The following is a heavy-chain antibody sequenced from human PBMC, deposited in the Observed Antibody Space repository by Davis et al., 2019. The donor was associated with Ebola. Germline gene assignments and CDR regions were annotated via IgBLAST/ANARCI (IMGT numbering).Heavy chain of an antibody. CDR1: GGSVSSGSYY. J-gene: IGHJ4*02. D-gene: IGHD1-26*01. CDR3: ARGGVGTNFDY. V-gene: IGHV4-61*01. Sequence: MPSETLSLTCTVSGGSVSSGSYYWSWIRQPPEKGLEWVGYIYYSGSTNCNLSLKSRVTISVDTSKNKFSLKLSSVTAADTAVYYGARGGVGTNFDYWGQGALVTVSS. CDR2: IYYSGST.